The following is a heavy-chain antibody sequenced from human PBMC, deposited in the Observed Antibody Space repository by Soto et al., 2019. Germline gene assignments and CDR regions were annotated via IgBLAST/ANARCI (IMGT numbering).Heavy chain of an antibody. CDR3: ARLYYDSSGYINWFDP. CDR2: ISSSSSYT. D-gene: IGHD3-22*01. CDR1: GFTFSSYS. Sequence: GGSLRLSCAASGFTFSSYSMNWVRQAPGKGLEWVSSISSSSSYTYYADSVKGRFTISRDNAKNSLYLQMNSLRAEDTAVYYCARLYYDSSGYINWFDPWGQGTLVTVSS. V-gene: IGHV3-21*01. J-gene: IGHJ5*02.